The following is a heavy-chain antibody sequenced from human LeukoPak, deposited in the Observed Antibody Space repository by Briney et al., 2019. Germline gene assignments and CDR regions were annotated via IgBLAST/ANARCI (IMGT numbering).Heavy chain of an antibody. V-gene: IGHV1-2*02. CDR3: ARAGNYDSSGYYPLPFDY. CDR2: INPDSGGT. J-gene: IGHJ4*02. Sequence: VASVKVSCKASGYTFTGYYMHWVRQAPGQGLEWVGWINPDSGGTNYAQKFQGRVTMTRDTSISTAYMELSRLRSDDTAVYYRARAGNYDSSGYYPLPFDYWGQGTLVTVSS. D-gene: IGHD3-22*01. CDR1: GYTFTGYY.